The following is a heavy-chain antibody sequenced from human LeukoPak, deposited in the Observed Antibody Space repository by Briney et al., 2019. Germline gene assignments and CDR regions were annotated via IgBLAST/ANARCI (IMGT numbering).Heavy chain of an antibody. CDR2: IKEDGSEK. CDR3: ARGRFNYDSTGYSSFYH. Sequence: GGSLRLSCAASGFTFTSFWMSWVRQDPGKGLEWVANIKEDGSEKYYVDSVMGRFTISRDNAKNSQYLEMNSLRAEDTAVYYCARGRFNYDSTGYSSFYHWGQGTLVTVSS. D-gene: IGHD3-22*01. V-gene: IGHV3-7*01. CDR1: GFTFTSFW. J-gene: IGHJ4*02.